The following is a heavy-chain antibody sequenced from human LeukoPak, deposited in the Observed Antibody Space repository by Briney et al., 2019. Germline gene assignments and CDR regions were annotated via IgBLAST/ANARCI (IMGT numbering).Heavy chain of an antibody. V-gene: IGHV1-69*04. Sequence: SVKVSCKASGGTFSSYAISWVRQAPGQGLEWMGRIIPILGIANYAQKFQGRVTMTRNTSMSTAYMELSSLRSEDTAVYYCARGRLRGRWFDPWGQGTLVTVSS. D-gene: IGHD4-17*01. CDR3: ARGRLRGRWFDP. CDR1: GGTFSSYA. CDR2: IIPILGIA. J-gene: IGHJ5*02.